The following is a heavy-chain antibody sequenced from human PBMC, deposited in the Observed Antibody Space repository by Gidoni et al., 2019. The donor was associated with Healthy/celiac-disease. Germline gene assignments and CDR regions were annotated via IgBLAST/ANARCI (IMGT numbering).Heavy chain of an antibody. V-gene: IGHV1-8*01. CDR2: MNPNSGNT. CDR3: ARDHFFKFYYYGMDV. CDR1: GYTFTSYD. J-gene: IGHJ6*02. Sequence: QVQLVQSGAEVKKPGASVKVSCKASGYTFTSYDSNWVRQATGQGLEWMGWMNPNSGNTGYAQKFQGRVTMTRNTSISTAYMELSSLRSEDTAVYYCARDHFFKFYYYGMDVWGQGTTVTVSS.